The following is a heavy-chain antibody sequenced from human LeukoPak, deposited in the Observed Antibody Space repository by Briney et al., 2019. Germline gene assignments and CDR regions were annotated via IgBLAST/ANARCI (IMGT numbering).Heavy chain of an antibody. D-gene: IGHD2-21*02. J-gene: IGHJ3*02. V-gene: IGHV4-59*08. Sequence: SETLSLTCTVSGGSISSYYWSWIRQPPGKGLGWIGYIYYSGSTNYNPSLKSRVTISVDTSKNQFSLKLSSVTAADTAVYYCASLNDFNAFDIWGQGTMVTVSS. CDR3: ASLNDFNAFDI. CDR1: GGSISSYY. CDR2: IYYSGST.